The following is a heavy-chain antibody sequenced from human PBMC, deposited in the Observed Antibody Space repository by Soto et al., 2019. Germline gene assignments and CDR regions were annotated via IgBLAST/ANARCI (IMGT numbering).Heavy chain of an antibody. V-gene: IGHV1-8*01. CDR2: MNPNTGNA. J-gene: IGHJ4*02. CDR1: GYTFTSYD. D-gene: IGHD6-19*01. Sequence: QVQLVQSGAEVKKPGASVKVSCKASGYTFTSYDIHWVRQAPGQGLEWMGWMNPNTGNAASAQKFQGRVTMTRNTSISIAYMQLSSLRSEDTAVYFCARVGRGTSGYFDYWGQGTLVTVSS. CDR3: ARVGRGTSGYFDY.